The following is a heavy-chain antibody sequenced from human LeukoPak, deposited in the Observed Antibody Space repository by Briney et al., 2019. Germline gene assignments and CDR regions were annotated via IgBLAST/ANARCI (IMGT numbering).Heavy chain of an antibody. D-gene: IGHD5-18*01. CDR3: IRHRHSFNWFDP. CDR1: GFTFGDYF. Sequence: AGGSLRLSCTASGFTFGDYFVNWFRQAPGKGLEWVGFIRSQAHGGTTEYAASVKGRFTISRDDSKSIAYLQMNSLKTDDTALYYCIRHRHSFNWFDPWGQGTLVTVSS. J-gene: IGHJ5*02. V-gene: IGHV3-49*03. CDR2: IRSQAHGGTT.